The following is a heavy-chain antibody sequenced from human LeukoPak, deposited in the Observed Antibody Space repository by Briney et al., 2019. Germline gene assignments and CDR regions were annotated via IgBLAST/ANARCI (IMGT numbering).Heavy chain of an antibody. Sequence: PGGSLRLSCAASGFTFSSYAMSWVRQAPGKGLEWVSAISGSGGSTYYADSVKGRFTISRDNSKNTLYLQMNSLRAEDTAVYYCAKGLGYCSSTSCSYGDAFDIWGQGTMVTVSS. D-gene: IGHD2-2*01. V-gene: IGHV3-23*01. J-gene: IGHJ3*02. CDR2: ISGSGGST. CDR1: GFTFSSYA. CDR3: AKGLGYCSSTSCSYGDAFDI.